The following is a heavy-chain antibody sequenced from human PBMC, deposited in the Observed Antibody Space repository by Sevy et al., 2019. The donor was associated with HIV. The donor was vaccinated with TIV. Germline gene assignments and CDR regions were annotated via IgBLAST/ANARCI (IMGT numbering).Heavy chain of an antibody. CDR3: GRVGFNWNDVDY. Sequence: SETLSLTCSVSGGSMNIYYWSCIRQPPGKRLEWIGFTYYSGTTNYNPSLKSRVTISIDTSKNQFSLKLSSVTAADTAVYYCGRVGFNWNDVDYWGQGILVTVSS. J-gene: IGHJ4*02. CDR1: GGSMNIYY. D-gene: IGHD1-20*01. CDR2: TYYSGTT. V-gene: IGHV4-59*01.